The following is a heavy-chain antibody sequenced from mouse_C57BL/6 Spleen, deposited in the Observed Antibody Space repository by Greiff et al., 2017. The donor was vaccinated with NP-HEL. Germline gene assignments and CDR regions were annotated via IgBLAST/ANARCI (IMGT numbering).Heavy chain of an antibody. D-gene: IGHD1-1*01. CDR2: IDPETGGT. CDR1: GYTFTDYE. J-gene: IGHJ2*01. Sequence: QVQLQQSGAELVRPGASVTLSCKASGYTFTDYEMHWVKQTPVHGLEWIGAIDPETGGTAYNQKFKGKAILTADKSSSTAYMELRSLTSEDSAVYYCTRIYYYGSSYSYYFDDWGQVTTLTVSS. V-gene: IGHV1-15*01. CDR3: TRIYYYGSSYSYYFDD.